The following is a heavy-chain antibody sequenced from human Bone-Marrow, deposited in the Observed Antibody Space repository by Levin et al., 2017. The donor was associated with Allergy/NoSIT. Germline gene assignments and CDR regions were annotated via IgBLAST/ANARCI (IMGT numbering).Heavy chain of an antibody. CDR3: ASQGSSWYNWFDP. J-gene: IGHJ5*02. Sequence: PGGSLRLSCAASRFTFSNSGMNWVRQAPGKGLEWVSFISSSSATIYYADSVKGRFTIFRDNAKNSLYLQMNSLGDEDTAVYYCASQGSSWYNWFDPWGQGTLVIVSS. V-gene: IGHV3-48*02. D-gene: IGHD6-13*01. CDR1: RFTFSNSG. CDR2: ISSSSATI.